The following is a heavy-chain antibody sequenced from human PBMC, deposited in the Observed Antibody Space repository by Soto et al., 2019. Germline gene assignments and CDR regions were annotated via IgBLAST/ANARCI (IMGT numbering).Heavy chain of an antibody. J-gene: IGHJ6*02. V-gene: IGHV3-30*18. CDR2: ISYDGSNK. CDR1: GFTFSSYG. CDR3: AKDLFTMTPTGGMDV. Sequence: PGGSLRLSCAASGFTFSSYGMHWVRQAPGKGLEWVAVISYDGSNKYYADSVKGRFTISRDNSKNTLYLQMNSLRAEDTAVYYCAKDLFTMTPTGGMDVWGQGTTVTVSS. D-gene: IGHD3-22*01.